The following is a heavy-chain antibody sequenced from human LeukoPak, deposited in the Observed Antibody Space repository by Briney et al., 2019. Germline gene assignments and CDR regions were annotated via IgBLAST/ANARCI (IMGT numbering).Heavy chain of an antibody. V-gene: IGHV3-48*01. Sequence: PGGSLRLSCVVSGFTLRSYAMSWVRQAPGKGLEWVSYISSSGSTIYYADSVKGRFTISRDNSKNTLYLQMNSLRAEDTAVYYCAKESEGAPGNWGQGTLVTVSS. CDR1: GFTLRSYA. CDR2: ISSSGSTI. J-gene: IGHJ4*02. CDR3: AKESEGAPGN. D-gene: IGHD1-26*01.